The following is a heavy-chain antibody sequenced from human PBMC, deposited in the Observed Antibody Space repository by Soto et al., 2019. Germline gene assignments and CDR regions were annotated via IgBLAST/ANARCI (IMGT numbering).Heavy chain of an antibody. V-gene: IGHV1-69*02. CDR1: GGTFSSYT. J-gene: IGHJ5*02. CDR2: IIPILGIA. D-gene: IGHD2-2*01. CDR3: ARSDQLLFPGPNWFDP. Sequence: QVQLVQSGAEVKKPGSSVKVSCKASGGTFSSYTISWVRQAPGQGLEWMGRIIPILGIANYAQKFQGRVTITADKSTSTAYMELSSLRSEDTAVYYCARSDQLLFPGPNWFDPWGQGTLVTVSS.